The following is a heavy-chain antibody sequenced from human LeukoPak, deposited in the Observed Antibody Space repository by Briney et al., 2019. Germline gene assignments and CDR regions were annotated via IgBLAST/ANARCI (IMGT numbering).Heavy chain of an antibody. CDR1: GGSMSNNY. J-gene: IGHJ3*02. D-gene: IGHD4-23*01. V-gene: IGHV4-4*07. CDR2: IYTSGST. Sequence: SETLSLTCTVSGGSMSNNYWSWIQQPPGKGLEWIGRIYTSGSTNYNPSLKSRVTMSVDTSKNQFSLKLSSVTAADTAVYYCARDRWGAFDIWGQGTMVTVSS. CDR3: ARDRWGAFDI.